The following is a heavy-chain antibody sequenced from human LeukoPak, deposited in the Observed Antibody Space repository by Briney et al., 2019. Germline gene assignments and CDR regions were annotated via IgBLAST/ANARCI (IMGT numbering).Heavy chain of an antibody. D-gene: IGHD1-26*01. Sequence: PGGSLRLSCAASGFTFNTYNMNWVRQTPSEGLEWISYISSSSGAIYYADSVKGRFTISRDNAKNSLYLQMNSLRDEDTAVYYCARDPPAPFVYGGTYPPDAFDIWGQGAMVTVSS. CDR3: ARDPPAPFVYGGTYPPDAFDI. CDR2: ISSSSGAI. J-gene: IGHJ3*02. V-gene: IGHV3-48*02. CDR1: GFTFNTYN.